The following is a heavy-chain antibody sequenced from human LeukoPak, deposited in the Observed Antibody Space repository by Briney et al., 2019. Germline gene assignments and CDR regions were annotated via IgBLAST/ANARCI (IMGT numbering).Heavy chain of an antibody. V-gene: IGHV1-2*02. CDR1: GYNFNGYF. CDR3: ARERSGSEIFARSFDI. Sequence: GASVKVSCKASGYNFNGYFMHWVRQAPGQGPEWMGWINPHSGATKYVGKFQGRVTMTRDTSISTAYMEMSSLTSDDTAVYYCARERSGSEIFARSFDIWGQGTMVTVSS. CDR2: INPHSGAT. J-gene: IGHJ3*02. D-gene: IGHD3-3*01.